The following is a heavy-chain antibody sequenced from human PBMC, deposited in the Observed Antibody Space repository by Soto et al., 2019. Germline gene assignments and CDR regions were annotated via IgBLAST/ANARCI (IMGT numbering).Heavy chain of an antibody. CDR1: GGSISSGGYY. V-gene: IGHV4-31*03. CDR2: IYYSGST. J-gene: IGHJ4*02. CDR3: ARLNTIYDCSGGSCYRFAFDY. Sequence: PSETLSLTCTVSGGSISSGGYYWSWIRQHPGKGLEWIGYIYYSGSTYYNPSLKSRVTISVDTSKNQFSLKLSSVTAADTAVYYCARLNTIYDCSGGSCYRFAFDYWGQGTLVTVSS. D-gene: IGHD2-15*01.